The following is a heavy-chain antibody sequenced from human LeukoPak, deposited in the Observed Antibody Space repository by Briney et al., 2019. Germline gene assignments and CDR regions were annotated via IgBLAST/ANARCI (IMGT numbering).Heavy chain of an antibody. D-gene: IGHD3-10*01. CDR2: IIPIFGTA. V-gene: IGHV1-69*05. Sequence: GASVKVSCKASGGTFSSYAISWVRQAPGQGLEWMGGIIPIFGTANYAQKFQGRVTMTRDTSTSTVYMELSSLRSEDTAVYYCARDEGYYGSGSYDYYYYYYMDVWGKGTTVTISS. CDR1: GGTFSSYA. CDR3: ARDEGYYGSGSYDYYYYYYMDV. J-gene: IGHJ6*03.